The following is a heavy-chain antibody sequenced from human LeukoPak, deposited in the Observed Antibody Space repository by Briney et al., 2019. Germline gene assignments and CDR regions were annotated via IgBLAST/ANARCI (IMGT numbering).Heavy chain of an antibody. J-gene: IGHJ5*02. CDR1: GFTFDDYA. CDR3: AKEVLGYFDLNWLDP. D-gene: IGHD3-9*01. CDR2: VSWNSGTI. V-gene: IGHV3-9*01. Sequence: PGRSLRLSCRAAGFTFDDYALHWVRQAPGKGLEWVSGVSWNSGTINYADSLRGRFTISRDNAKNALYLQMNSLRAEDTAVYYCAKEVLGYFDLNWLDPWGQGTLVTVSS.